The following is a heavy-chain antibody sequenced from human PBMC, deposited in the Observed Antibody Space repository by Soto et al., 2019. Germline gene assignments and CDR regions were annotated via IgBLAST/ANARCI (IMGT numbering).Heavy chain of an antibody. CDR3: ASNYGSGSTHFDY. J-gene: IGHJ4*02. CDR1: EGTFDFYT. D-gene: IGHD3-10*01. Sequence: QVQLVQSGAEVKKPGSSVRVSCTASEGTFDFYTISWVRQAPGKGLEWMGRFIPMVTMTSYAQKFQGRVTIPADKSKNTVYMILRRMKSDDTAIYYCASNYGSGSTHFDYWGQGTLVTVSS. V-gene: IGHV1-69*02. CDR2: FIPMVTMT.